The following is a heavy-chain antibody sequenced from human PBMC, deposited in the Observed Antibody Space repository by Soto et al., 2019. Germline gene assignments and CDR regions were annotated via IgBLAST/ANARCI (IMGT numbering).Heavy chain of an antibody. Sequence: QVQLVQSGAEVKKPGTLVKVSCKASGYTFTSYGISWVRQAPGQGLEWMGWISAYNGNTKYAQKLQGRVTVTTDTSTSTAYMELRSLTSDDTAVYYCARDLTPGLVDHWGQGTLVTVSS. CDR2: ISAYNGNT. V-gene: IGHV1-18*01. CDR1: GYTFTSYG. CDR3: ARDLTPGLVDH. J-gene: IGHJ4*02. D-gene: IGHD3-9*01.